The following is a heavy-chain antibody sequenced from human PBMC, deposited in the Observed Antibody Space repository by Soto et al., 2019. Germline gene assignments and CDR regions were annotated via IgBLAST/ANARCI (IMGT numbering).Heavy chain of an antibody. J-gene: IGHJ4*02. CDR2: ISYDGNNK. CDR3: ARDIGLMWGANNQSRGNYFGY. V-gene: IGHV3-30-3*01. D-gene: IGHD3-10*01. CDR1: GFTFSTYA. Sequence: GGSLRLSCAASGFTFSTYAMHWVRQAPGEGLEWVAVISYDGNNKDYADLVKGRFTISRDNAKNSLYLQMNSLRAEDTAVYYCARDIGLMWGANNQSRGNYFGYWGQGTLVTVSS.